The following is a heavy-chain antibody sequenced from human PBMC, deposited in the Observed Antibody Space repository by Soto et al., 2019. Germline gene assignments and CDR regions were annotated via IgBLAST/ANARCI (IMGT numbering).Heavy chain of an antibody. CDR3: ARGRGNSAVITTFDY. J-gene: IGHJ4*02. CDR1: GGVFSSFG. CDR2: IISIFGSA. V-gene: IGHV1-69*01. D-gene: IGHD3-16*01. Sequence: QVQLVQSGAEVKKPGSSVRVSCKSSGGVFSSFGLSWVRQAPGQGLEWMGGIISIFGSANYAQKFQGRVTITADDSTSTVYMELSSLRSEDTALYYCARGRGNSAVITTFDYWGQGTLVTVSS.